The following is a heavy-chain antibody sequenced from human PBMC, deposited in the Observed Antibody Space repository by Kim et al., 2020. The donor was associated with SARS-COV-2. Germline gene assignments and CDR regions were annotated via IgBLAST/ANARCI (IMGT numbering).Heavy chain of an antibody. CDR1: GFTFSNAW. CDR3: TTSFVLLWFGELEGDWFDP. V-gene: IGHV3-15*01. CDR2: IKSKTDGGTT. Sequence: GGSLRLSCAASGFTFSNAWMSWVRQAPGKGLEWVGRIKSKTDGGTTDYAAPVKGRFTISRDDSKNTLYLQMNSLKTEDTAVYYCTTSFVLLWFGELEGDWFDPWGQGTMVTVSS. D-gene: IGHD3-10*01. J-gene: IGHJ5*02.